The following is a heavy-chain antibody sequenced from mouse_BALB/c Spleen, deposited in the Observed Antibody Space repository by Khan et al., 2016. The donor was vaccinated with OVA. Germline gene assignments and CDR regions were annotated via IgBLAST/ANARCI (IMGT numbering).Heavy chain of an antibody. V-gene: IGHV2-6-5*01. CDR2: IWGGGST. J-gene: IGHJ2*01. Sequence: QVQLKESGPGLVAPSQSLSITCTVSGFSLTDYGVSWIRQPPGKGLEWLGVIWGGGSTYYNSTLQSRLSIRKDNSQSQVFLKMNSLQTDDTAMYYCAKEDYGSSSFDYWGQGTTLTVSS. CDR1: GFSLTDYG. CDR3: AKEDYGSSSFDY. D-gene: IGHD1-1*01.